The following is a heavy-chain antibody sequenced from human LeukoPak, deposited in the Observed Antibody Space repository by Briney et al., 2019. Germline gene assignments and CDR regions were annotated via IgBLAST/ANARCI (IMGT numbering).Heavy chain of an antibody. CDR3: ARVLLGATTINYYYYYMDV. Sequence: PGGSLRLSCAASGFTFSSYSMNWVRQAPGKGLEWVSSITSRSTYIIYADSAKGRFTISRDNAKNSLYLQMNSLRAEDTAVYYCARVLLGATTINYYYYYMDVWGKGTTVTVSS. CDR1: GFTFSSYS. D-gene: IGHD1-26*01. J-gene: IGHJ6*03. V-gene: IGHV3-21*01. CDR2: ITSRSTYI.